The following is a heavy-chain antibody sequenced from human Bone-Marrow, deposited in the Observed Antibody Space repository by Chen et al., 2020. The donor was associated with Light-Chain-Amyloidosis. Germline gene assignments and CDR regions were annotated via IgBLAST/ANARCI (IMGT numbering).Heavy chain of an antibody. J-gene: IGHJ4*02. CDR2: ISWNSGNI. Sequence: EVQLVESGGGLVQPGRSLRLSCAASGFTFHDYARDWVRQAPGKGLEWVSGISWNSGNIVYADSVKGRFTISRDNAKNSLYLQMNSLRAEDTAFYYCAKDKGVDHFDYWGQGTLVTVSS. CDR3: AKDKGVDHFDY. V-gene: IGHV3-9*01. D-gene: IGHD2-15*01. CDR1: GFTFHDYA.